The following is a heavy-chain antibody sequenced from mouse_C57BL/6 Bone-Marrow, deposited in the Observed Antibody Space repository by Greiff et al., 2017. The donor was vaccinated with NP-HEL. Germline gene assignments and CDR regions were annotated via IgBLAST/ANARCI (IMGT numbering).Heavy chain of an antibody. J-gene: IGHJ2*01. D-gene: IGHD1-1*01. CDR1: GYTFTDYY. CDR3: ARTGLRDY. V-gene: IGHV1-26*01. Sequence: EVQLQQSGPELVKPGASVKISCKASGYTFTDYYMNWVKQSHGKSLEWIGDINPNNGGTSYNQKFKGKATLTVDKSSSTAYRELRSLTSEESAVYYCARTGLRDYWGQGTTLTVSS. CDR2: INPNNGGT.